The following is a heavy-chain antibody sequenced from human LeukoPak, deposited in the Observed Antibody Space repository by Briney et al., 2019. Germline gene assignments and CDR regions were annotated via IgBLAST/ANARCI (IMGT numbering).Heavy chain of an antibody. CDR1: GFTFSSYA. Sequence: GGSLRLSCAASGFTFSSYAMSWVRQAPGKGLEWVSSINSRGDDTDYADSVKGRFTISRDNSKNTLYLQLNSLRLNDTAIFYCAKHRRSSLVTTYFDAWGQGILVAVSS. D-gene: IGHD2-21*02. V-gene: IGHV3-23*01. CDR2: INSRGDDT. CDR3: AKHRRSSLVTTYFDA. J-gene: IGHJ4*02.